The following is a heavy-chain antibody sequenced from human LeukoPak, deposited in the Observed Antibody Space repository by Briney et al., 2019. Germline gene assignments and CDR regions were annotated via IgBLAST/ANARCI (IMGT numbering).Heavy chain of an antibody. CDR2: IYYSGST. V-gene: IGHV4-39*07. D-gene: IGHD3-3*01. Sequence: SETLSLTCTVSGGSISSSSYYWGWIRQPPGKGLEWIGSIYYSGSTYYNPSLKSRVTISVDTSKNQFSLKLSSVTAADTAVYYCARWVDFWSGPGEYYFDYWGQGTLVTVSS. CDR3: ARWVDFWSGPGEYYFDY. CDR1: GGSISSSSYY. J-gene: IGHJ4*02.